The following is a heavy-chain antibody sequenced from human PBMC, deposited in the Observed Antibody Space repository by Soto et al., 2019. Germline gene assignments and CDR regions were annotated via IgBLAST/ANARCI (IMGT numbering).Heavy chain of an antibody. Sequence: EVQLLESGGGLVQPGGSLRLSCAASGFTFSSYAMSWVRQAPGKGLEWVSAISASAYSTYYADSVKGRFTISRDNSKNTVYLQMNSLRAEDTAVYYCAKYTVILTETTPYAMDVWGQGTTVTVSS. CDR3: AKYTVILTETTPYAMDV. J-gene: IGHJ6*02. CDR1: GFTFSSYA. CDR2: ISASAYST. V-gene: IGHV3-23*01. D-gene: IGHD3-22*01.